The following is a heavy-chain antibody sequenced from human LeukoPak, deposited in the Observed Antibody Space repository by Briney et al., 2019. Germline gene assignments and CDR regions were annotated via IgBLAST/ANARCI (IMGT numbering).Heavy chain of an antibody. V-gene: IGHV3-23*01. J-gene: IGHJ4*02. CDR3: AKNSGSYYEEGY. Sequence: STISSSGGSTYYADSVKGRFTISRDNSKNTLYLQMNSLRAEDTAIYYCAKNSGSYYEEGYWGQGTLVTVSS. D-gene: IGHD1-26*01. CDR2: ISSSGGST.